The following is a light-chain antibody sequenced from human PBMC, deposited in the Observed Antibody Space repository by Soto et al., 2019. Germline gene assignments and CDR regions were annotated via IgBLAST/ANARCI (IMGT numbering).Light chain of an antibody. J-gene: IGKJ4*01. CDR2: DAS. CDR1: QSVSSY. CDR3: QQRSTWPPT. V-gene: IGKV3-11*01. Sequence: EIVLTRSPATLSLSPGERATLSCRASQSVSSYLAWYQQKPGQAPRLLIYDASNRATGIPARFSGSGSGTDFTLTISSLEPEDFAVYYCQQRSTWPPTVGGGTKVEIK.